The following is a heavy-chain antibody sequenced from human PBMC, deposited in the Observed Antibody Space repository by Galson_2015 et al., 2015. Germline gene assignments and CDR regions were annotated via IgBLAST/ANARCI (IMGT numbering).Heavy chain of an antibody. V-gene: IGHV3-73*01. Sequence: SLRLSCAASGFTFSGSAIHWVRQASGKGLEWVGRIRSKANSHETAYSASVNGRFTISRDNAKNTLFLQMNGLRTEDTAVYYCARVRQTDGLLDYWGQGTLVTVSS. J-gene: IGHJ4*02. CDR3: ARVRQTDGLLDY. CDR2: IRSKANSHET. D-gene: IGHD2-15*01. CDR1: GFTFSGSA.